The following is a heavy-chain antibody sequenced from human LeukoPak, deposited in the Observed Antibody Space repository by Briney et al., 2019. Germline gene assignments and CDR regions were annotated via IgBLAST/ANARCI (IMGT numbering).Heavy chain of an antibody. D-gene: IGHD5-24*01. CDR3: ARGLISRDGYNSFYFDY. Sequence: PGGSLRLSCAASGFTVSSNYMSWVRQAPGKGLEWVSVIYSGGTIYYADSVKGRFTISRDLSKDMLYVQMNSLRAEDTAVYYCARGLISRDGYNSFYFDYWGQGTLVTVSS. J-gene: IGHJ4*02. CDR1: GFTVSSNY. CDR2: IYSGGTI. V-gene: IGHV3-66*01.